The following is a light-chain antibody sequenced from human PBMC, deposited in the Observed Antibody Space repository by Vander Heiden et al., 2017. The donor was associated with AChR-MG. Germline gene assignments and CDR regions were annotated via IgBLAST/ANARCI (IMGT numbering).Light chain of an antibody. CDR1: SSDVGGYNY. Sequence: QSALTQPASVSGSPGQSITISCTGTSSDVGGYNYVSWYQQHPGKAPKLMIYEDSNRPSGVSNRFSGSKSGNTASLTISGLQAEDEADYYCSSYTSSSTVVFGGGTKLTGL. CDR2: EDS. V-gene: IGLV2-14*01. J-gene: IGLJ2*01. CDR3: SSYTSSSTVV.